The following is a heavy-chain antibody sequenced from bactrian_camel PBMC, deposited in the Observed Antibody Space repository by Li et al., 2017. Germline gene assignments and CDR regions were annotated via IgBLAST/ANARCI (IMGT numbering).Heavy chain of an antibody. CDR1: TSSSARHH. J-gene: IGHJ7*01. D-gene: IGHD3*01. Sequence: VQLVESGGGSVQAGESLTLSCAAYTSSSARHHMAWFRQVPGEEREGIAAIDSTGYTQYANFAKGRFTISRDNARSTMYLQMDNLKPNDGGTYYCAVAIRGKYGGTWLCHNRDGIDYWGEGTLVTV. CDR2: IDSTGYT. V-gene: IGHV3S55*01.